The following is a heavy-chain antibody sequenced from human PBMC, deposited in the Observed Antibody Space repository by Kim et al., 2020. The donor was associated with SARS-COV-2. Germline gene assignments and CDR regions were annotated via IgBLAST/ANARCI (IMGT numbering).Heavy chain of an antibody. CDR2: NK. J-gene: IGHJ4*02. D-gene: IGHD1-26*01. V-gene: IGHV1-18*01. Sequence: NKNKAQKLQGRVTMTTDTSARTAYMERRSLRSDDTAVYYCARANREGIFDYWGQGTLVTVSS. CDR3: ARANREGIFDY.